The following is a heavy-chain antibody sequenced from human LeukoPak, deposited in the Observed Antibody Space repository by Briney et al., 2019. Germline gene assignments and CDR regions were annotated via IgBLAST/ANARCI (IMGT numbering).Heavy chain of an antibody. CDR1: GGSISSSNYY. J-gene: IGHJ4*02. D-gene: IGHD5-18*01. CDR2: IYYSGST. V-gene: IGHV4-61*05. Sequence: PSETLSLTCTVSGGSISSSNYYWGWIRQPPGKGLEWIGYIYYSGSTNYNPSLKSRVTISVDTSKNQFSLKLSSVTAADTAVYYCARGGKYVDTAMVVDYWGQGTLVTVSS. CDR3: ARGGKYVDTAMVVDY.